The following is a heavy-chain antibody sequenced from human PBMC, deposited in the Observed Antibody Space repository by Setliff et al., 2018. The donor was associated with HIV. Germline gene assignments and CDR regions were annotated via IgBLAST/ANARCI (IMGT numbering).Heavy chain of an antibody. CDR3: ARDLDIPGGFIAARYYGMDV. V-gene: IGHV3-20*04. D-gene: IGHD6-6*01. CDR1: GFTFDDYG. J-gene: IGHJ6*02. CDR2: INWNGGST. Sequence: GGSLRLSCAASGFTFDDYGMSWVRQAPGKGLEWVSGINWNGGSTGYTDSVRGRFSISRDNAKNSLYLHMNSLRAEDTAVYYCARDLDIPGGFIAARYYGMDVWGQGTTVTVSS.